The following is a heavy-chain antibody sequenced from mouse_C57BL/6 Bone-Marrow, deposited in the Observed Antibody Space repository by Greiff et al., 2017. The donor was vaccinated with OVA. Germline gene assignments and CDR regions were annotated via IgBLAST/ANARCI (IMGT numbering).Heavy chain of an antibody. Sequence: QVQLQQSGTELVKPGASVKLSCKASGYTFTSYWMHWVKQRPGQGLEWIGNINPSNGGTNYNEKFKSKATLTVDKSSSTAYMQLSSLTSDDSAVYYCARGYYGSTYWYFDVWGTGTTVTVSS. J-gene: IGHJ1*03. D-gene: IGHD1-1*01. V-gene: IGHV1-53*01. CDR2: INPSNGGT. CDR3: ARGYYGSTYWYFDV. CDR1: GYTFTSYW.